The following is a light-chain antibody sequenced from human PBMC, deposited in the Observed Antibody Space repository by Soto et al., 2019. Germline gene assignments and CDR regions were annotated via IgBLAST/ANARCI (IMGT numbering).Light chain of an antibody. Sequence: DIQLIQNQYSLSASVGDRVTITCRASQSISSYLNWYQQKPGKAPKLLIFAASSLQSGVPSRFSGSRSGPDFTLTISSLQPEDFATYYCQQCYSSPPTFCEGTKVDIK. V-gene: IGKV1-39*01. CDR3: QQCYSSPPT. CDR2: AAS. J-gene: IGKJ1*01. CDR1: QSISSY.